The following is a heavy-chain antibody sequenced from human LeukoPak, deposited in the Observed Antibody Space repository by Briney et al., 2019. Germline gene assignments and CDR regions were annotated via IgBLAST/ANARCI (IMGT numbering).Heavy chain of an antibody. CDR1: GFTFSSYG. V-gene: IGHV3-33*01. J-gene: IGHJ4*02. CDR2: IWYDGSNK. Sequence: GRSLRLSCAASGFTFSSYGMHWVRQAPGKGLEWVAVIWYDGSNKYYADSVKGRFTISRDNSKNTLYLQMNSLRAEDTAVYYCARDDYYGSGSYSGTFDYWGLGTLVTVSS. CDR3: ARDDYYGSGSYSGTFDY. D-gene: IGHD3-10*01.